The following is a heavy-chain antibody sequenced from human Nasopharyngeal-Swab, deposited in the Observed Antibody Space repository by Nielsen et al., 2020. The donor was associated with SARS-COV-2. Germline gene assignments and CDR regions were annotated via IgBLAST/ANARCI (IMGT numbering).Heavy chain of an antibody. D-gene: IGHD3-10*01. CDR1: GGSISSSSYY. Sequence: SETLSLTCTVSGGSISSSSYYWGWIRQPPGKGLEWIGSIHHSGSTYYNPSLKSRVTISVDTSKNQFSLKLSSVTAADTAVYYCARERGRGGIWNYYYYYMDVWGKGTTVTVSS. CDR2: IHHSGST. V-gene: IGHV4-39*07. CDR3: ARERGRGGIWNYYYYYMDV. J-gene: IGHJ6*03.